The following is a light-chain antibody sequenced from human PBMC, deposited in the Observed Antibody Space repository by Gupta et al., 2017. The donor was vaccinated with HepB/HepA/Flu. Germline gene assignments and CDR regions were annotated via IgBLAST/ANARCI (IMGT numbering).Light chain of an antibody. Sequence: EIVLTPSPATLSLSPGERATLSCRASHSVSNFLAWYQQKPGQAPRLLIFDASNRATGIPARFSGSGSGTDFTLTISGLEPEDFAVYYCQQRSNWPMTFGGGTKVEI. V-gene: IGKV3-11*01. CDR3: QQRSNWPMT. J-gene: IGKJ4*01. CDR1: HSVSNF. CDR2: DAS.